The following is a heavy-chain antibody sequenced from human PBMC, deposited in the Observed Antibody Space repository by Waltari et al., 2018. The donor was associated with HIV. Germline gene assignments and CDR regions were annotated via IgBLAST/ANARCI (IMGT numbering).Heavy chain of an antibody. J-gene: IGHJ4*02. CDR3: ARDINGGWGY. V-gene: IGHV3-48*01. D-gene: IGHD7-27*01. Sequence: EVQLVESGGGLVQPGGSLSLSCAASGFPFSNYTMNWVRQDPGKGLEWVSYISRSSSSIFYADSVKGRFTISRDNAKNSLYLQMNSLRVEDTAVYYCARDINGGWGYWGQGTLVTVAS. CDR1: GFPFSNYT. CDR2: ISRSSSSI.